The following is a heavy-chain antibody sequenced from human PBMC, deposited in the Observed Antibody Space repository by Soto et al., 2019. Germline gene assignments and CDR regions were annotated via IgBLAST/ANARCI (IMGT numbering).Heavy chain of an antibody. J-gene: IGHJ3*02. Sequence: QVQLVQSGAEVKKPGASVKVSCKASGYTFTSYGISWVRQAPGQGLEWMGWISAYNGNTNYAQKLQGRVTMTTDTXXSXAXRELRSLRSDDTAVYYCARGGYCISTSCYHLGAFDIWGQGTMVTVSS. CDR1: GYTFTSYG. CDR3: ARGGYCISTSCYHLGAFDI. CDR2: ISAYNGNT. V-gene: IGHV1-18*01. D-gene: IGHD2-2*01.